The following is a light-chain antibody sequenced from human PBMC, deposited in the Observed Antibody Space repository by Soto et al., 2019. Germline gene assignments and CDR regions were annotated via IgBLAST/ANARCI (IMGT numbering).Light chain of an antibody. CDR2: DAS. CDR1: QSISSC. CDR3: QHYNNFSPRT. J-gene: IGKJ1*01. V-gene: IGKV1-5*01. Sequence: DIQMTQSPSTLYSSIGDRVTITCRASQSISSCLAWYQQQPGKAPKLLIYDASILQSGVPPRFSGIASGTQFTLTISRLQTDDFATYYGQHYNNFSPRTFGQGTKVDIK.